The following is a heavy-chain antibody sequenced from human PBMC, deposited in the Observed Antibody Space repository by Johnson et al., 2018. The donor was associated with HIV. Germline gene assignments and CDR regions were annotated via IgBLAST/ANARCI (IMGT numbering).Heavy chain of an antibody. V-gene: IGHV3-9*01. D-gene: IGHD6-13*01. J-gene: IGHJ3*02. CDR1: GFTFDDYA. CDR3: AKDLSSSSWYAFDI. CDR2: ISWNSGSI. Sequence: VQLVESGGGVVQPGRSLRLSCAASGFTFDDYAMHWVRQAPGKGLEWVSGISWNSGSIGYADSVKGRFTISRDNAKNSLYLQMNSLRAEDTALYYCAKDLSSSSWYAFDIWGQGTMVTVSS.